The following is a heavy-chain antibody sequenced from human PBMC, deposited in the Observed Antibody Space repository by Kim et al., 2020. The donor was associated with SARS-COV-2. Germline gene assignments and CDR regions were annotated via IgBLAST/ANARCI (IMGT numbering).Heavy chain of an antibody. CDR3: AKDPSIRHDGFEI. J-gene: IGHJ3*02. CDR1: GFTFNSYA. Sequence: GGSLRLSCAASGFTFNSYAMHWVRQAPGMGLEWVAVISYDGNNIYYVDSVKGRFTISRDNSKNTLDLQMNSLRTEDTALYYCAKDPSIRHDGFEIWGEGT. V-gene: IGHV3-30*18. CDR2: ISYDGNNI. D-gene: IGHD3-3*02.